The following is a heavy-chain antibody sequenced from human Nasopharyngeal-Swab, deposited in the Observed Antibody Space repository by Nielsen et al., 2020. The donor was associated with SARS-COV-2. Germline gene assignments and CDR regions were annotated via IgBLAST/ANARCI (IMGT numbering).Heavy chain of an antibody. Sequence: GESLKISCAASGFTFSNYWMTWVRQAPGKGLEWVANIKSDGSKRNYVDSVEGRFTISRDDARNSLYLQMDSLRGEDTAVYYCARDAPAHYGAFYWGRGTLVTVSS. CDR3: ARDAPAHYGAFY. CDR2: IKSDGSKR. V-gene: IGHV3-7*01. J-gene: IGHJ4*02. CDR1: GFTFSNYW. D-gene: IGHD4-17*01.